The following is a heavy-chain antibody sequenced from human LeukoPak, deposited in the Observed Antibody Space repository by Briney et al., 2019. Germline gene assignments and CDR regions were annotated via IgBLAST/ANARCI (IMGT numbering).Heavy chain of an antibody. Sequence: GGSLRLSCAASGFTFSSYWMHWVRQAPGKGLVWVPRINSDGSSTSYADSVKGRFTISRDNAKNTLYLQMNSLRAEDTAVYYCARAVGATSPTIDYWGQGTLVTVSS. D-gene: IGHD1-26*01. CDR2: INSDGSST. CDR3: ARAVGATSPTIDY. J-gene: IGHJ4*02. CDR1: GFTFSSYW. V-gene: IGHV3-74*01.